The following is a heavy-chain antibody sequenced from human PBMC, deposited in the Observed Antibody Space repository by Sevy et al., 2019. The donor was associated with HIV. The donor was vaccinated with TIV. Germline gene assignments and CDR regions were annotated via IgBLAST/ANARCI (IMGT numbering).Heavy chain of an antibody. Sequence: GGSLRLSCAASGFTFSSYSMNWVRQAPGKGLEWVSTIFRDGSGTYYSDSVKGRFTISRDNSKNTLYLQMNSLRADDTAVYYCAGGRYDSSDSFDAFDIWGQGTMVTVSS. V-gene: IGHV3-23*01. J-gene: IGHJ3*02. CDR1: GFTFSSYS. CDR3: AGGRYDSSDSFDAFDI. D-gene: IGHD3-22*01. CDR2: IFRDGSGT.